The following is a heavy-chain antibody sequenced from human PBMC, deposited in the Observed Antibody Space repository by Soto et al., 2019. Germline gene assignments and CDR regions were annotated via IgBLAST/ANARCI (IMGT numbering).Heavy chain of an antibody. CDR2: IIPILGIA. CDR3: AKNGRAGDYYYYYMDV. CDR1: GGTFSSYT. J-gene: IGHJ6*03. D-gene: IGHD1-1*01. Sequence: ASVKVSCKASGGTFSSYTISWVRQAPGQGLEWMGRIIPILGIANYAQKFQGRVTITADKSTSTAYMELSSLRSEDTAVYYCAKNGRAGDYYYYYMDVWGKGTTVTVSS. V-gene: IGHV1-69*02.